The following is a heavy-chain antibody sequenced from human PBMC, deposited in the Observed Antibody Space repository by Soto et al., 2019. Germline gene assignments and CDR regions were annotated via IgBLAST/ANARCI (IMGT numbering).Heavy chain of an antibody. Sequence: GGSLRLSCAASGFNVGSFAVNWVRQAPGKGLEWVSGISVSDAFIYYADSVRGRFSISRNASENILYLQMNSLRVDDTALYYCTRETVAGITGLDYWGPGTLVTVSS. CDR2: ISVSDAFI. D-gene: IGHD1-20*01. CDR1: GFNVGSFA. V-gene: IGHV3-23*01. J-gene: IGHJ4*02. CDR3: TRETVAGITGLDY.